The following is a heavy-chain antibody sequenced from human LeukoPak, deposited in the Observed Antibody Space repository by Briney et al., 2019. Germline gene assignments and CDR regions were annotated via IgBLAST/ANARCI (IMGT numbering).Heavy chain of an antibody. V-gene: IGHV4-59*01. J-gene: IGHJ3*02. CDR3: ARAGYYDSSGWVVWAFDI. CDR1: GGSISSYY. Sequence: SETLSLTCTVSGGSISSYYWSWIRQPPGKGLEWIGYIYYSGSTNYNPSLKSRVTISVDTSKNQFSLKLSSVTAADTAVYYCARAGYYDSSGWVVWAFDIWGQGTMVTVSS. CDR2: IYYSGST. D-gene: IGHD3-22*01.